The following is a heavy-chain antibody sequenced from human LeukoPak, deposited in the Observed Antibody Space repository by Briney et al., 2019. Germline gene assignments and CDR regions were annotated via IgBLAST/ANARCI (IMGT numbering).Heavy chain of an antibody. V-gene: IGHV3-7*01. J-gene: IGHJ3*02. D-gene: IGHD5-12*01. CDR2: IKEDGTAK. CDR3: TRDSGYNAFDI. Sequence: PGRSLRLSCAASGFTFSSSWMAWVRQAPGKGLEWVGNIKEDGTAKNYVVSVRGRFTIYRDNAKNSLYLQMNSLRGEDTAVYYCTRDSGYNAFDIWGQGTMVTVSS. CDR1: GFTFSSSW.